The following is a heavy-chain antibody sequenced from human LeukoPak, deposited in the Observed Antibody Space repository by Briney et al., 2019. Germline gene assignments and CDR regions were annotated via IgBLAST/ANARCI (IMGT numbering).Heavy chain of an antibody. CDR3: ARNRRLFWCTNGVCLSGWFDP. CDR1: GGSFSGYY. D-gene: IGHD2-8*01. J-gene: IGHJ5*02. Sequence: SETLSLTCAVYGGSFSGYYWSWIRQPPGKGLEWIGEINHSGSTNYNPSLKSRVTISVDTSKNQFSLKLSSVTAADTAVYYCARNRRLFWCTNGVCLSGWFDPWGQGTLVTVSS. V-gene: IGHV4-34*01. CDR2: INHSGST.